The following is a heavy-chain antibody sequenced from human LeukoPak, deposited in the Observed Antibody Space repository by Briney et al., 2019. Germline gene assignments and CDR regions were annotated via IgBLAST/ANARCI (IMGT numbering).Heavy chain of an antibody. V-gene: IGHV1-2*02. CDR2: INPNSGGT. J-gene: IGHJ4*02. CDR3: ARDHVGATTKFDY. Sequence: ASVKVSCKASGYTFTGYYMHWVRQAPGQGLEWMGWINPNSGGTNYAQKFQGRVTMTRDTSLSTAYMELGRLRSDDTAVYYCARDHVGATTKFDYWGQGTLVTVSS. D-gene: IGHD1-26*01. CDR1: GYTFTGYY.